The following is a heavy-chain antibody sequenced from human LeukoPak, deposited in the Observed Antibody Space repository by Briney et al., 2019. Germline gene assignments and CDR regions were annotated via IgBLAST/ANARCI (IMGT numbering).Heavy chain of an antibody. CDR1: GFTVSSNY. CDR2: IYSGGRT. CDR3: LRGDRRDF. J-gene: IGHJ4*02. Sequence: EPGGSLRLSCAASGFTVSSNYMSWVRQAPGKGLEWVSVIYSGGRTYYADSVKGRSIISRDNSKNTLYLQMNSLRAEDTAVYYCLRGDRRDFWGQGTLVTVSS. V-gene: IGHV3-66*01.